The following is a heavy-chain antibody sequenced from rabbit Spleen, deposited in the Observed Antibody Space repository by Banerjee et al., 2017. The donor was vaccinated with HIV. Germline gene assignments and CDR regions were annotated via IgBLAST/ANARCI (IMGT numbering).Heavy chain of an antibody. CDR3: ARDLAGVIGWNFSL. V-gene: IGHV1S45*01. CDR1: GFSFNFYW. D-gene: IGHD4-1*01. J-gene: IGHJ4*01. CDR2: INTATGKD. Sequence: QQQVGEFGGGLVKPGGTLTLTCTVSGFSFNFYWICWVRQAPGKGLEWIGCINTATGKDVYASWAKGRFTISTTSSTTVTLQMTSLTAADTATYFCARDLAGVIGWNFSLWGPGTLVTVS.